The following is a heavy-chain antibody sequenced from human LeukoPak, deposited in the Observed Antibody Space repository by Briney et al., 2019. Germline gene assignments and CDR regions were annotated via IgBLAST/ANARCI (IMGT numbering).Heavy chain of an antibody. CDR3: ARDGYQPLDVTYFQH. V-gene: IGHV1-18*01. J-gene: IGHJ1*01. Sequence: ASVKVSCKASGYTFTSYGISRVRQAPGQGLEWMGWISAYNGNTKNAQKLQGRVTMTTDTSTSTAYLELRSLRSDDTAVYYCARDGYQPLDVTYFQHWGQGTLVTVSS. CDR1: GYTFTSYG. CDR2: ISAYNGNT. D-gene: IGHD2-2*01.